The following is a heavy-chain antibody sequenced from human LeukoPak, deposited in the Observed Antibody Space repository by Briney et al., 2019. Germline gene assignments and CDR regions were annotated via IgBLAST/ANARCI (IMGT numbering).Heavy chain of an antibody. CDR1: GFILSDYY. CDR3: AKGHTYGMI. Sequence: GGSLTLSCAASGFILSDYYMTWMRQMPGKGLEWVAYISGSGTTMDYAKSVKGRFTISRDNAKDSLYLQMNSLEAGDTAVYYCAKGHTYGMIWGQGTLVSVSS. J-gene: IGHJ4*02. D-gene: IGHD2-8*01. CDR2: ISGSGTTM. V-gene: IGHV3-11*01.